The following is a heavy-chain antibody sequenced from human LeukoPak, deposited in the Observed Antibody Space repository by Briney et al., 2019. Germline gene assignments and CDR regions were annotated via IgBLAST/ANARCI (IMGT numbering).Heavy chain of an antibody. J-gene: IGHJ6*03. V-gene: IGHV4-34*01. Sequence: PSETLSLTCAVYGGSFSGYYWSWIRQPPGKGLEWIGSIYYSGSTYYNPSLKSRVTISVDTSKNQFSLKLSSVTAADTAVYYCAREPRYCTSGTCYRGGYMDVWGKGTTVTVSS. D-gene: IGHD2-15*01. CDR1: GGSFSGYY. CDR2: IYYSGST. CDR3: AREPRYCTSGTCYRGGYMDV.